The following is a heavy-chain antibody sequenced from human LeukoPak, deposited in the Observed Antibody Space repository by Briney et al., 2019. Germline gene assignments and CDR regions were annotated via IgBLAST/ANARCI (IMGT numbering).Heavy chain of an antibody. CDR3: ATITGYYYDSSGGNH. D-gene: IGHD3-22*01. J-gene: IGHJ5*02. V-gene: IGHV4-59*01. CDR1: GGSISSYY. CDR2: IYYSGST. Sequence: SETLSLTCTVSGGSISSYYWSWIRQPPGKGLEWIGYIYYSGSTNYNPSLKSRVTISVDTSKNQFSLKLSSVTAADTAVYYCATITGYYYDSSGGNHWGQGTLVTVSS.